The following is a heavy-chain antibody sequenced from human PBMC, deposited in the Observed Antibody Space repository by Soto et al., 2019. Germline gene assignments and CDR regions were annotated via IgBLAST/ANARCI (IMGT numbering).Heavy chain of an antibody. Sequence: ASVKVACKASGYTFTSYYMHWVRQAPGQGLEWMGIINPSGGSTSYAQKFQGRVTMTRDTSTSTVYIELSSLRYEDTAVYYCARARKIAEAGPDAFDIWRQRTRVTVSS. CDR1: GYTFTSYY. J-gene: IGHJ3*02. CDR3: ARARKIAEAGPDAFDI. D-gene: IGHD6-13*01. CDR2: INPSGGST. V-gene: IGHV1-46*01.